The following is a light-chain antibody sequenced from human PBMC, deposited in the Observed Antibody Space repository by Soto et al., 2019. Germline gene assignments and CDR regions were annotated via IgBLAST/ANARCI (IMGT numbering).Light chain of an antibody. J-gene: IGKJ2*01. V-gene: IGKV3-15*01. Sequence: MTQSPSSLSASVGDRVTITCRASQGINNYLAWYQQKPGQAPRLLIYSTSTRATGIPARFSGSGSGTEFTLTISSLQSEDFAIYYCQQYHYWPYTFGQGTKLEIK. CDR1: QGINNY. CDR3: QQYHYWPYT. CDR2: STS.